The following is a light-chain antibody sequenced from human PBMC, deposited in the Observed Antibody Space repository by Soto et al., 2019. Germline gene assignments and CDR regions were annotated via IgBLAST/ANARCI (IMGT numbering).Light chain of an antibody. J-gene: IGKJ1*01. Sequence: DIQMTQSPSSLSASVGDRVTITCRASQGIRNYLAWFQQKPGKARKSLIYAASSLQSGVPSKFSGCGSGTDFTLTINSLQPEDFATYYCQQYINILWTFGQGTRVELK. V-gene: IGKV1-16*02. CDR2: AAS. CDR3: QQYINILWT. CDR1: QGIRNY.